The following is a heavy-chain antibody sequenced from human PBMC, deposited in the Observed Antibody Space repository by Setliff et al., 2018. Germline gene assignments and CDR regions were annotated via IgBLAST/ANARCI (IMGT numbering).Heavy chain of an antibody. CDR2: IWDDGGNK. J-gene: IGHJ4*02. V-gene: IGHV3-33*08. CDR3: ARTCSGSGCYAGLES. D-gene: IGHD2-15*01. Sequence: GGSLRLSCAASGFTFSTYRMHWVRQAPGKGLEWVAVIWDDGGNKYHADAVKGRFTISRDNSKNTLYLQMNSLRPEDTAVYYCARTCSGSGCYAGLESWGQGTPVTVSS. CDR1: GFTFSTYR.